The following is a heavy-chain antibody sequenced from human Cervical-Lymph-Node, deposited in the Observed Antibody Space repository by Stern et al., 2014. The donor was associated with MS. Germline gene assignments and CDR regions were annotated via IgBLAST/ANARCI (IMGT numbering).Heavy chain of an antibody. CDR1: GYTFTSYL. CDR2: INPTGGST. J-gene: IGHJ6*02. D-gene: IGHD6-13*01. V-gene: IGHV1-46*01. CDR3: ARALAAALYAMDV. Sequence: QMQLVQSGAEVKKPGASVKVSCKASGYTFTSYLMHWVRQAPGQGLEWMGIINPTGGSTSYAQKFQGRVTMTRDTSTRTVYMELSSLRSEDTAVYYCARALAAALYAMDVWGQGTTVTVSS.